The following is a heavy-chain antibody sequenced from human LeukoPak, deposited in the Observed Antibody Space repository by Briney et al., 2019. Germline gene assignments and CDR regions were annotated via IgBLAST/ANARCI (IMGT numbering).Heavy chain of an antibody. CDR1: GYTFTSYA. CDR3: ARVPDSGWEFDP. CDR2: INAGNGNT. D-gene: IGHD6-19*01. V-gene: IGHV1-3*01. Sequence: ASVKVSCKASGYTFTSYAMHWVRQAPGQRLEWMGWINAGNGNTKYSQKFQGRVTITRDTSASTAYMELSSLRSEDTAVYYCARVPDSGWEFDPWGQGTLVTVSS. J-gene: IGHJ5*02.